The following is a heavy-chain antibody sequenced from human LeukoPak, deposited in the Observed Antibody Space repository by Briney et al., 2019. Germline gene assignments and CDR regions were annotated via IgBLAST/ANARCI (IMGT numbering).Heavy chain of an antibody. Sequence: GGSLRLSCAASGFTFSRYWMHWVRQAPGKGLLWVSCIKSDGSSTSIADSAKGRFTISRDNAKNTVYLQMNSLRAEDTAVYYCVRDNRSYNFDYWGQGTLVTVSS. V-gene: IGHV3-74*01. CDR3: VRDNRSYNFDY. D-gene: IGHD1-26*01. J-gene: IGHJ4*02. CDR2: IKSDGSST. CDR1: GFTFSRYW.